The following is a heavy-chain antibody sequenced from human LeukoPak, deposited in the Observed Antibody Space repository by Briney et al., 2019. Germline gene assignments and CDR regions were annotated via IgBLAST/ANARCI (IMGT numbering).Heavy chain of an antibody. CDR2: INPNSGGT. CDR3: ARSLIGIDVWFDP. V-gene: IGHV1-2*02. D-gene: IGHD1-14*01. Sequence: ASVKVSCKASGYTFTGYYMHWVRQAPGQGLEWMGWINPNSGGTNYAQKFQGRVTMTRDTSVSTAYMELSRLRSDDTAVYYCARSLIGIDVWFDPWGQGTLVTVSS. CDR1: GYTFTGYY. J-gene: IGHJ5*02.